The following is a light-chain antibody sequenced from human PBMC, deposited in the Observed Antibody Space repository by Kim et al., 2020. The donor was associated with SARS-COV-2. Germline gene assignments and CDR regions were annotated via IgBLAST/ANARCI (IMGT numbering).Light chain of an antibody. CDR1: QGISSY. CDR3: QQLNSYPLT. J-gene: IGKJ4*01. V-gene: IGKV1-9*01. Sequence: GAVGDRVTSTCRARQGISSYLAWYQQKPGKAPKLLIYAASTLQRGVPSRFSGSGSGTDFTLTISSLQPDDFATYYCQQLNSYPLTFGGGTKVDI. CDR2: AAS.